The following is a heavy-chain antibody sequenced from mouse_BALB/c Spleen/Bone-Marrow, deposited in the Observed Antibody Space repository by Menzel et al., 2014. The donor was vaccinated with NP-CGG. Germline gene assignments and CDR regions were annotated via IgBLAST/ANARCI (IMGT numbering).Heavy chain of an antibody. CDR3: ARGRVFYGNLFDY. Sequence: QVQLKQSGAELVKPGASVKLSCTASGYTFDSYWMLWVRQRPGQGLEWIGEINPSNGRTNYNERFKNKATLTVARSSSTAYMQLSSLTSGDSAVYFCARGRVFYGNLFDYWGQGTTLTVSS. CDR2: INPSNGRT. CDR1: GYTFDSYW. J-gene: IGHJ2*01. V-gene: IGHV1S81*02. D-gene: IGHD2-1*01.